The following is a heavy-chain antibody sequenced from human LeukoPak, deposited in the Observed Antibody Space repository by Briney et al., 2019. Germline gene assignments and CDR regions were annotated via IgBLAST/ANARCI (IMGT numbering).Heavy chain of an antibody. CDR1: GFTFSSYW. J-gene: IGHJ6*03. Sequence: PGGSLRLSCAASGFTFSSYWMHWVRQAPGKGLVWVSRINSDGSSTSYADSVKGRFTISRDNAKNTLYLQMNSLRAEDTAVYYCARSGQNYYYYMDVWGKGTTVTVSS. V-gene: IGHV3-74*01. CDR3: ARSGQNYYYYMDV. CDR2: INSDGSST.